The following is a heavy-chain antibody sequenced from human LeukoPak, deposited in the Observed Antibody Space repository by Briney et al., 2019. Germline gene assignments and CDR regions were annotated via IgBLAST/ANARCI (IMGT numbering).Heavy chain of an antibody. J-gene: IGHJ3*02. CDR2: ISGGST. Sequence: GGSLRLSCAASGFTFSSYAMSWVRQAPGKGLEWVSTISGGSTHYADSVKGRFNISRDNSKNTLYLQMNTLRAEDTAVYYCVGSGWTQPNAFDIWGQGTTVTVSS. CDR3: VGSGWTQPNAFDI. D-gene: IGHD6-19*01. V-gene: IGHV3-23*01. CDR1: GFTFSSYA.